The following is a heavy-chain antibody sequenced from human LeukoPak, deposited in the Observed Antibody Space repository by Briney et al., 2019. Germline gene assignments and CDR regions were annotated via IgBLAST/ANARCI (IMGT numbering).Heavy chain of an antibody. Sequence: PGRSLRLSCAASGFTFSSYGMHWVRQAPGKGLEWVAVISYDGSNKYYADSVKGRFTISRGNSKNTLYLQMNSLRAEDTAVYYCANDSWGSYELDYWGQGTLVTVSS. V-gene: IGHV3-30*18. J-gene: IGHJ4*02. D-gene: IGHD3-16*01. CDR1: GFTFSSYG. CDR3: ANDSWGSYELDY. CDR2: ISYDGSNK.